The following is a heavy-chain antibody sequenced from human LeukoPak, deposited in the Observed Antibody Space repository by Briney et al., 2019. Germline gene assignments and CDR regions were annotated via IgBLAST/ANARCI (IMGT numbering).Heavy chain of an antibody. J-gene: IGHJ1*01. CDR1: GFTFSTYS. V-gene: IGHV3-30*04. Sequence: QPGRSLRISCAASGFTFSTYSLHWVRQAPGKGLEWVALISYDENKKYYADSVKGRFTISRDNSKNILYLQMNSLRPEDTAVYYCARGTDTSWTEYFQHWGQGTLVTVSS. CDR2: ISYDENKK. D-gene: IGHD2-2*01. CDR3: ARGTDTSWTEYFQH.